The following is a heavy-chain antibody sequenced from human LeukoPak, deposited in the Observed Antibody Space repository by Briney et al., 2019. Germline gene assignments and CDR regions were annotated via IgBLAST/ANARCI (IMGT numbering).Heavy chain of an antibody. D-gene: IGHD6-13*01. CDR3: AKDRETTASGTFDF. Sequence: SLRLSCAASGVTFNNYGMHYGRQGPGKGLEWVVVIADDGRNKNYAHPVQRRFTISRASSNNTPYLQMNSLRAEDTGVYFCAKDRETTASGTFDFRGQGTLVTVSS. J-gene: IGHJ4*02. V-gene: IGHV3-30*18. CDR1: GVTFNNYG. CDR2: IADDGRNK.